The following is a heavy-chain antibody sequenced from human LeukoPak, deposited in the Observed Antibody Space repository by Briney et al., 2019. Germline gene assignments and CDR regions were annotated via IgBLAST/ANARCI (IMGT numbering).Heavy chain of an antibody. D-gene: IGHD3-22*01. CDR1: GGSISSGGYY. J-gene: IGHJ4*02. CDR3: ARDASNYYDSSGYVFDY. Sequence: SQTLSLTCTVSGGSISSGGYYWSWIRQHPGKGLEWIGYIYYSGSTYYNPSLKSRVTVSVDTSKNQFSLKLSSVTAADTAVYYCARDASNYYDSSGYVFDYWGQGTLVTVPS. CDR2: IYYSGST. V-gene: IGHV4-31*03.